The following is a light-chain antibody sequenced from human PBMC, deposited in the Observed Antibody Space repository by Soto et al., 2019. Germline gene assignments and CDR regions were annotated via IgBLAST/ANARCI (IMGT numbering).Light chain of an antibody. CDR1: QSVSSY. J-gene: IGKJ2*01. CDR2: DAS. Sequence: EIVLTQSPATLSLSPGERATLSCRASQSVSSYLAWYQQKPGQAPRLLIYDASNRATGIPARFSGSGSGTDYTLTIGSLEPEDFAVYYGQHRSNWSGTFGQGTKLEIK. V-gene: IGKV3-11*01. CDR3: QHRSNWSGT.